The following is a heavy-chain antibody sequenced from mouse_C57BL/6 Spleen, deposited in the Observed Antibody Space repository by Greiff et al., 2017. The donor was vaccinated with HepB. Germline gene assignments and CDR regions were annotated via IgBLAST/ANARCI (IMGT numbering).Heavy chain of an antibody. CDR2: IDPETGGT. D-gene: IGHD1-1*01. V-gene: IGHV1-15*01. J-gene: IGHJ3*01. CDR1: GYTFTDYE. Sequence: VQLQESGAELVRPGASVTLSCKASGYTFTDYEMHWVKQTPVHGLEWIGAIDPETGGTAYNQKFKGKAILTADKSSSTAYMELRSLTSEDSAVYYCTRPNYYGAWFAYWGQGTLVTVSA. CDR3: TRPNYYGAWFAY.